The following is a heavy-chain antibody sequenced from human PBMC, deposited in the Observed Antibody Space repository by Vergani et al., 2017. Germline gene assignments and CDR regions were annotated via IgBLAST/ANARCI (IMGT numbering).Heavy chain of an antibody. D-gene: IGHD1-26*01. CDR1: GFTFSACP. V-gene: IGHV3-74*01. CDR3: ARDVFLSWRSYLKGGFDY. Sequence: EVQLLQSGGGVIQPGGSVRLSCAASGFTFSACPMTWVRQAPGKGLEWVSRINSDGSSTSYADSVKGRFTISRDNAKNTLYLQMNSLRAEDTAVYYCARDVFLSWRSYLKGGFDYWGQGTVVTVSS. J-gene: IGHJ4*02. CDR2: INSDGSST.